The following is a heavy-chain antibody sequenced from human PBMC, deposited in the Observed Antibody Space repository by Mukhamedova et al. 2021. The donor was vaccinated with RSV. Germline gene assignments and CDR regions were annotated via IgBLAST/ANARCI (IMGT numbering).Heavy chain of an antibody. Sequence: KGRFTISRDNAKNSLYLQMNSLRAEDTAVYYCATAYYYDAGSFDYWGQGTLVTVSS. D-gene: IGHD3-22*01. J-gene: IGHJ4*02. V-gene: IGHV3-48*03. CDR3: ATAYYYDAGSFDY.